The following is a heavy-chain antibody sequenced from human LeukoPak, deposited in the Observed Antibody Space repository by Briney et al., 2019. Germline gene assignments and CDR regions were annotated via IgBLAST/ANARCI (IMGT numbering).Heavy chain of an antibody. CDR1: GYTFTGYY. V-gene: IGHV1-2*04. CDR3: AREWVPTSPDYFDY. CDR2: INPNSGGT. Sequence: ASVKVSCKASGYTFTGYYMHWVRQAPGQGLEWMGWINPNSGGTNYAQKFQGWVTMTRDTSISTAYMELSRLRSDDTAVYYCAREWVPTSPDYFDYWGHGILVTVSS. J-gene: IGHJ4*01. D-gene: IGHD1-26*01.